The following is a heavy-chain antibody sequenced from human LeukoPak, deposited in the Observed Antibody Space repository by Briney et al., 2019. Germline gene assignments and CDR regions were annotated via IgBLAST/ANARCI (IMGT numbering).Heavy chain of an antibody. CDR3: AKGPRIAAAGWDYFDY. Sequence: GGSLRLSCAASGFTVSSNYMSWVRQAPGKGLEWVSAISGSGGSTYYADSVKGRFTISRDNSKNTLYLQMNSLRAEDTAVYYCAKGPRIAAAGWDYFDYWGQGTLVTVSS. J-gene: IGHJ4*02. CDR1: GFTVSSNY. V-gene: IGHV3-23*01. CDR2: ISGSGGST. D-gene: IGHD6-13*01.